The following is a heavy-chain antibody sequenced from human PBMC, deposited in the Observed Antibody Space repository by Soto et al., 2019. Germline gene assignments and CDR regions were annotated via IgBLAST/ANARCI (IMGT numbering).Heavy chain of an antibody. D-gene: IGHD6-13*01. Sequence: LKHSCGASGFTVSSYRMHWVRQAPGKGLEWVAVISYDGSNKYYADSVKRRFTISRDNSKNTLYLQMNSLRAEDTAVYYCAKMRIRHIAAAGRSSDYRGQGTFVTVS. J-gene: IGHJ4*02. CDR2: ISYDGSNK. CDR3: AKMRIRHIAAAGRSSDY. V-gene: IGHV3-30*18. CDR1: GFTVSSYR.